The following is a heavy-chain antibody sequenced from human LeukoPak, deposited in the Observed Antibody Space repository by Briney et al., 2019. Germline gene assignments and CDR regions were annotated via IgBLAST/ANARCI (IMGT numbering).Heavy chain of an antibody. V-gene: IGHV4-59*08. Sequence: KPSETLSLTCTVSGGSISSYYWSWIRQPPRKGLEWIGYVYYSGSTNYNPSLKSRVTISVDTSENHFSLKLSSVTAADTAVYSCARSIIGTRSKFDYWGQGTLVTVSS. CDR1: GGSISSYY. J-gene: IGHJ4*02. CDR2: VYYSGST. CDR3: ARSIIGTRSKFDY. D-gene: IGHD1/OR15-1a*01.